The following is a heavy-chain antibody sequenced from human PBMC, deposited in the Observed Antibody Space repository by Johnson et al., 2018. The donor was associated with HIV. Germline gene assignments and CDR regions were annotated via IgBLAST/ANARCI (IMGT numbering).Heavy chain of an antibody. Sequence: QVQLVESGGGVVQPGRSLRLSCAASGFTFSSYGMHWVRQAPGKGLEWVAVIWYDGSNKYYADSVKGRFPLPRDNSKNTLYLQMNSLRAEDTAVYYCAKDSMGYNWNQFEAFDIWGQGTMVTVSS. J-gene: IGHJ3*02. CDR2: IWYDGSNK. D-gene: IGHD1-20*01. CDR3: AKDSMGYNWNQFEAFDI. V-gene: IGHV3-33*06. CDR1: GFTFSSYG.